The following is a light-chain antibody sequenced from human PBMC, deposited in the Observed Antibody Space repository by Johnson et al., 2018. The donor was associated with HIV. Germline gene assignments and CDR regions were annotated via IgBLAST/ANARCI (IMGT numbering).Light chain of an antibody. CDR3: ATWDSSLSAYV. V-gene: IGLV1-51*02. J-gene: IGLJ1*01. Sequence: QSVLTQPPSVSAAPGQKVTISCSGSSSNIGNNYVSWYQQLPGTAPKLLIYETNKRPSGIPDRFSGSKSGTSATLGITGLQTGDEADYYCATWDSSLSAYVFGTGTKVTVL. CDR1: SSNIGNNY. CDR2: ETN.